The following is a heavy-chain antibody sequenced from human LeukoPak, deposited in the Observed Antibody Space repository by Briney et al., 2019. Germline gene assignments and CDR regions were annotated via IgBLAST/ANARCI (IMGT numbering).Heavy chain of an antibody. Sequence: PGGSLRLSCAASGFTLSGYWMYWVRQAPGKGLVWVSGVKSDASSTYYADSVKGRFTISRDNAKNTLYLQMNSLRAEDTAVYYCARDTGRAFDIWGQGTMVTVSS. V-gene: IGHV3-74*01. CDR2: VKSDASST. CDR3: ARDTGRAFDI. CDR1: GFTLSGYW. J-gene: IGHJ3*02. D-gene: IGHD4-17*01.